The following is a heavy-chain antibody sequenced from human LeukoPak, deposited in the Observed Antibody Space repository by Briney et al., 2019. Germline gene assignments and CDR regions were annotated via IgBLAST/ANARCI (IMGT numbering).Heavy chain of an antibody. CDR1: GFTLSSYA. Sequence: VGSLRLSCAASGFTLSSYAMSWVRQAPGKGLEWVSAISGSGGSTYYADSVKGRFTISRDNSKNTLYLQMNSLRAEDTAVYYCAKDFNWLRPTCAFDIWGQGTMVTVSS. CDR2: ISGSGGST. CDR3: AKDFNWLRPTCAFDI. D-gene: IGHD3-9*01. V-gene: IGHV3-23*01. J-gene: IGHJ3*02.